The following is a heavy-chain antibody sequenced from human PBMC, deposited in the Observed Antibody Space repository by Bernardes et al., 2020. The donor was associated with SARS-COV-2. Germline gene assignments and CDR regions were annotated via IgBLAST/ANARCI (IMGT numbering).Heavy chain of an antibody. Sequence: SETLSLTCAVSGYSISSGYYWGWIRQPPGKGLEWIGSIYHSGSTYYNPSLKSRVTISVDTSKNQFSLKLSSVTAADTAVYYCARGITIFGVVISNDYWGQGTLVTVSS. D-gene: IGHD3-3*01. CDR3: ARGITIFGVVISNDY. V-gene: IGHV4-38-2*01. CDR1: GYSISSGYY. J-gene: IGHJ4*02. CDR2: IYHSGST.